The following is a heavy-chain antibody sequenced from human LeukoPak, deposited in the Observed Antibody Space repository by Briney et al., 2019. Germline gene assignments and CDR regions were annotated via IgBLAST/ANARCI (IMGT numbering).Heavy chain of an antibody. CDR2: IGGSGGST. V-gene: IGHV3-23*01. CDR1: EFTFSTYA. J-gene: IGHJ3*02. CDR3: AKDLNYDILTGYPSDAFDI. D-gene: IGHD3-9*01. Sequence: GGSLTLSCAASEFTFSTYAMSWVRQAPGKVPEWVSAIGGSGGSTNYADSVKGRFTISRDNSKNTLYLQMYSLRAEDTAVYYCAKDLNYDILTGYPSDAFDIWGQGTMVTVSS.